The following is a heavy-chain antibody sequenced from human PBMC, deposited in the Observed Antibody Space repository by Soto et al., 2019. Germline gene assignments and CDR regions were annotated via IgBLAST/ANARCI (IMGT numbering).Heavy chain of an antibody. Sequence: SETLSLTCTVSGGSISSYYWSWIRQPPGKGLEWIGYIYYSGSTNYNPSLKSRVTISVDTSKNQFSLKLSSVTAADTAVYYCARDSAVGATTPFFDYWGQGTLVTVSS. V-gene: IGHV4-59*01. J-gene: IGHJ4*02. CDR1: GGSISSYY. CDR3: ARDSAVGATTPFFDY. CDR2: IYYSGST. D-gene: IGHD1-26*01.